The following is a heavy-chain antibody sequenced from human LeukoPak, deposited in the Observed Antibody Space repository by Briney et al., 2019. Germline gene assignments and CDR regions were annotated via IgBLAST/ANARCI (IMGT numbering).Heavy chain of an antibody. CDR2: IFPIFGTA. J-gene: IGHJ3*02. Sequence: SVKVSCKASGGTFSSYAISWVRQAPGQGREWMGRIFPIFGTANYAQKFQGRVTITTDESTSTAYMELSSLRSEDTAVYYCARGCGGDCSSAFDIWGQRTMVTVSS. CDR3: ARGCGGDCSSAFDI. V-gene: IGHV1-69*05. D-gene: IGHD2-21*02. CDR1: GGTFSSYA.